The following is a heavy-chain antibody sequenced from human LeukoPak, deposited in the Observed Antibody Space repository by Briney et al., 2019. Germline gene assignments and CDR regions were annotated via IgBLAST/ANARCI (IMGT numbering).Heavy chain of an antibody. CDR3: ARSPHILTGENFDY. Sequence: GAPVKVSCKASGYSFTAYYMHWVRQAPGQGLEWMGWINPNSGGTNYAQKFQGRVTMTRDTSITTAYMEMSRLRSDDTALYYCARSPHILTGENFDYWGQGTLVTVSS. CDR2: INPNSGGT. CDR1: GYSFTAYY. D-gene: IGHD3-9*01. V-gene: IGHV1-2*02. J-gene: IGHJ4*02.